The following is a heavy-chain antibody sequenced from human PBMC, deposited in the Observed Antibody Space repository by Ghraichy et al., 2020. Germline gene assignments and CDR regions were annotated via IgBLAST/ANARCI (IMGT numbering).Heavy chain of an antibody. CDR3: ARDYSSSWGNWFDP. J-gene: IGHJ5*02. Sequence: SETLSLTCTVSGGSISSYYWSWIRQPPGKGLEWIGYIYYSGSTNYNPSLKSRVTISVDTSKNQFSLKLSSVTAADTAVYYCARDYSSSWGNWFDPWGQGTLVTVSS. CDR2: IYYSGST. V-gene: IGHV4-59*01. CDR1: GGSISSYY. D-gene: IGHD6-13*01.